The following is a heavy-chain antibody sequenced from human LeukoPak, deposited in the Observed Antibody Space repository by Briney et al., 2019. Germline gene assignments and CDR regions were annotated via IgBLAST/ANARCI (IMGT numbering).Heavy chain of an antibody. V-gene: IGHV4-39*01. Sequence: KPSETLSLTCSVSGGSISSSSFYWGWIRQPPGKGLEWIGTIHYSGNTYYNPSLKGRVTISVDTSNNQFSLKLSSVTAADTALYYCARQTVTYNGMDVWGQGTTVTVSS. CDR1: GGSISSSSFY. CDR3: ARQTVTYNGMDV. CDR2: IHYSGNT. D-gene: IGHD4-17*01. J-gene: IGHJ6*02.